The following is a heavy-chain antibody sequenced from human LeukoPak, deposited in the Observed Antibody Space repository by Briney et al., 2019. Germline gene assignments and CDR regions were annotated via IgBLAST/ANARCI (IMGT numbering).Heavy chain of an antibody. CDR3: ARGRYCSSTSCYPFDY. CDR2: INHSGST. D-gene: IGHD2-2*01. CDR1: GGSFSGYY. V-gene: IGHV4-34*01. J-gene: IGHJ4*02. Sequence: SETLSLTCAVYGGSFSGYYWSWIRQPPGKGLEWNGEINHSGSTNYNPSLKRRVTISVDTSKNQFSLKLSSVTAADTAVYYCARGRYCSSTSCYPFDYWGQGTLVTVSS.